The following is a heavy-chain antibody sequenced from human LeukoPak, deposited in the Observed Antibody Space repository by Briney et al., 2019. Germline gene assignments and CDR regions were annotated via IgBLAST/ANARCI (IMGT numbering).Heavy chain of an antibody. D-gene: IGHD2-15*01. J-gene: IGHJ3*02. Sequence: SETPSLTCAVYGGSFSGYYWSWIRQPPGKGLEWIGEINHSGSTNYNPSLKSRVTISVDTSKNQLSLKLSSVTAADTAVYYCARTDIVVVVAASTLDAFDIWGQGTMVTVSS. V-gene: IGHV4-34*01. CDR2: INHSGST. CDR3: ARTDIVVVVAASTLDAFDI. CDR1: GGSFSGYY.